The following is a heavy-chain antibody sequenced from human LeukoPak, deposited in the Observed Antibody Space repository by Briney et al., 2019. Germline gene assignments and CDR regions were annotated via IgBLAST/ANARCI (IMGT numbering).Heavy chain of an antibody. Sequence: GGSLRLSCAASGFTFSNYGASWVRQAPGKGLEWVSGISGNGDNTYYADSVKGRSSISRDNSKNTLYLQMDSLRAEDTAVYHCAKTNGYYDYWGRGTLVTVSS. CDR3: AKTNGYYDY. CDR1: GFTFSNYG. D-gene: IGHD3-22*01. CDR2: ISGNGDNT. V-gene: IGHV3-23*01. J-gene: IGHJ4*02.